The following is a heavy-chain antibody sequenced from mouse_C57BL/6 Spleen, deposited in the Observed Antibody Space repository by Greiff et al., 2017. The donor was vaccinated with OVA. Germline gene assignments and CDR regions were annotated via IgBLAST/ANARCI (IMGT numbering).Heavy chain of an antibody. V-gene: IGHV1-59*01. CDR1: GYTFTSYW. Sequence: QVQLQQPGAELVRPGTSVKLSCKASGYTFTSYWMHWVKQRPGQGLEWIGVIDPSDSYPNYNQKFKGKATLTVDTSSSTAYMQLSSLTSEDSAVYYCARSDYYGSTPYYFDYWGQGTTLTVSS. CDR2: IDPSDSYP. CDR3: ARSDYYGSTPYYFDY. J-gene: IGHJ2*01. D-gene: IGHD1-1*01.